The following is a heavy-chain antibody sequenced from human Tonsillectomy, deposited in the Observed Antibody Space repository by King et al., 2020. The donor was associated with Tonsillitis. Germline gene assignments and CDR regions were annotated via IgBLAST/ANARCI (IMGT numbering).Heavy chain of an antibody. D-gene: IGHD3-3*01. V-gene: IGHV4-30-4*01. CDR1: GVSIISSDYY. J-gene: IGHJ4*02. Sequence: PLQESGPGLVKSSQTLSLTCSVSGVSIISSDYYWSWIRQPPGKGLEWIGYISYSGNTYYNPSLMGRFSMSVDTSKNQFSLRLSSVTAADTAVYYCARVLRRRDFWSGFYGSFLDYWGQGALVTVSS. CDR3: ARVLRRRDFWSGFYGSFLDY. CDR2: ISYSGNT.